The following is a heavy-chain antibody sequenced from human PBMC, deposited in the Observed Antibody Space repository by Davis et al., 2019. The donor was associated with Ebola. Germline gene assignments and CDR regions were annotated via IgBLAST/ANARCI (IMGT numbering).Heavy chain of an antibody. CDR1: GFPFSSYP. CDR2: IRWNGVNS. CDR3: AKDKVSVAGTYNWFDP. Sequence: PGGSLRLSCAASGFPFSSYPMHWVRRGPGKGLEWIGFIRWNGVNSYYSDSVKGRFTISRDNSKNTIYLQMNNLRAEDTALYYCAKDKVSVAGTYNWFDPWGQGIMVTVSS. V-gene: IGHV3-30*02. D-gene: IGHD6-19*01. J-gene: IGHJ5*02.